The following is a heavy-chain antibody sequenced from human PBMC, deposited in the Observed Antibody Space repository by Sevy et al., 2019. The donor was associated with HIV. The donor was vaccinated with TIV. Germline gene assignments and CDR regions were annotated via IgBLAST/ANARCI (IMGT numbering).Heavy chain of an antibody. CDR2: ISSSGSTI. D-gene: IGHD4-4*01. J-gene: IGHJ4*02. V-gene: IGHV3-11*01. CDR1: GFTFSDYY. Sequence: GGSLRLSCAASGFTFSDYYMSWIRQAPGKGLEWVSYISSSGSTIYYADSVKGRFTISRDNAKNSLYLQMNSLRAEDTAVYYCARAVHDYSNYASGYWGQGTLVTVSS. CDR3: ARAVHDYSNYASGY.